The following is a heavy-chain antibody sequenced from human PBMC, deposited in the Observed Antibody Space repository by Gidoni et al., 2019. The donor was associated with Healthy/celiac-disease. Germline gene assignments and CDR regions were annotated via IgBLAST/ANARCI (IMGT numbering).Heavy chain of an antibody. CDR2: IYAGDSDT. CDR3: ARLRGSYEGYRAFDI. J-gene: IGHJ3*02. V-gene: IGHV5-51*01. CDR1: GYSFTSYW. Sequence: EVQLVQSGAEVKKPGESLKISCRGSGYSFTSYWIGWVRQMPGKGLEWMGIIYAGDSDTRYSPSFQGQVTISADKSISTAYLQWSSLKASDTAMYYCARLRGSYEGYRAFDIWGQGTMVTVSS. D-gene: IGHD1-26*01.